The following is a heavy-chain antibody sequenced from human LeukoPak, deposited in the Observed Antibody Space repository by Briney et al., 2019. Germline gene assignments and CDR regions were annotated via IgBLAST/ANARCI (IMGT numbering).Heavy chain of an antibody. V-gene: IGHV3-74*01. CDR2: INNDGSST. CDR3: ARGQGHGFDI. J-gene: IGHJ3*02. CDR1: GFTFSSYW. Sequence: QPGGSLRLSCAASGFTFSSYWMHWVRQAPGKGLVWVSGINNDGSSTEYADSVKGRFTISRDNAKNTLYVQVNSLRVDDTAVYYCARGQGHGFDIWGQGTMVTVSS.